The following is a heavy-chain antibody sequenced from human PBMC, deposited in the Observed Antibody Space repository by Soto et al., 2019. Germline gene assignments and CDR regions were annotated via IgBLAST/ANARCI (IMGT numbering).Heavy chain of an antibody. CDR1: GGTFSSYT. Sequence: SVKVSCKASGGTFSSYTISWVRQAPGQGLEWMGRIIPILGIANYAQKFQGRVTITADKSTSTAYMELSSLRSDDTAVYYCARDSGSYYYYYMAVWGKGTTVTVS. CDR2: IIPILGIA. CDR3: ARDSGSYYYYYMAV. J-gene: IGHJ6*03. V-gene: IGHV1-69*04. D-gene: IGHD3-10*01.